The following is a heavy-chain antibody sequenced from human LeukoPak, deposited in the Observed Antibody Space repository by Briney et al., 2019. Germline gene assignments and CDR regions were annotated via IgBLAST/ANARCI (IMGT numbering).Heavy chain of an antibody. CDR2: INSDGSST. Sequence: GGSLRLSCAASGFTFTNAWMTWVRQAPGKGLVWVSRINSDGSSTTYADSVKGRFTISSDNAKNTLYLRMNSLRAEDTAVYYCARESNNRGAFDIWGQGTMVTVSP. D-gene: IGHD1-14*01. CDR3: ARESNNRGAFDI. J-gene: IGHJ3*02. V-gene: IGHV3-74*01. CDR1: GFTFTNAW.